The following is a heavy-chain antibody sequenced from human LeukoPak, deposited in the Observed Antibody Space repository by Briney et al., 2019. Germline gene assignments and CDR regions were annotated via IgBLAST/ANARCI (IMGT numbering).Heavy chain of an antibody. CDR2: FDPEDDRG. J-gene: IGHJ3*02. Sequence: ASVKVSCKVSGYRLTELYIYWVRLAPGEGPEWRGVFDPEDDRGIYAQKFQGRVTMTEDTSTNTAYMELSSLRSEDSAMYYCARDKALWCSGGSCYSYDAFDIWGQGTMVTVSS. V-gene: IGHV1-24*01. D-gene: IGHD2-15*01. CDR3: ARDKALWCSGGSCYSYDAFDI. CDR1: GYRLTELY.